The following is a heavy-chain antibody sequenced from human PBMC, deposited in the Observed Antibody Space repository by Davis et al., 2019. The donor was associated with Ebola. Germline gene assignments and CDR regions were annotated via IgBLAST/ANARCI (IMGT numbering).Heavy chain of an antibody. J-gene: IGHJ6*02. V-gene: IGHV1-46*01. CDR2: INPSGGST. CDR1: GYTFTSYA. CDR3: ARGRAYCGGDCPIWGYYYYGMDV. D-gene: IGHD2-21*02. Sequence: ASVKVSCKASGYTFTSYAMHWVRQAPGQGLEWMGIINPSGGSTTYAQKFQGRVTMTRDTSTRTVYMELSSLRSEDTAVYYCARGRAYCGGDCPIWGYYYYGMDVWGQGTTVTVSS.